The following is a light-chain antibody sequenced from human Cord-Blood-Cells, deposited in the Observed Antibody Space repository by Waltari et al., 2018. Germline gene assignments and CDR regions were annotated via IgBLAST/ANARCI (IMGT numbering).Light chain of an antibody. CDR3: QQYGSSPT. CDR2: GAS. V-gene: IGKV3-20*01. J-gene: IGKJ4*01. Sequence: EIVLTQSPGTLSLSPGERATLSCRASQSVSSSYLAWYQQKTGQAPRLLIYGASSRATGIPDRFSGSGSATDVTLTISRLEPEDFAVYYCQQYGSSPTFGGGTKVEIK. CDR1: QSVSSSY.